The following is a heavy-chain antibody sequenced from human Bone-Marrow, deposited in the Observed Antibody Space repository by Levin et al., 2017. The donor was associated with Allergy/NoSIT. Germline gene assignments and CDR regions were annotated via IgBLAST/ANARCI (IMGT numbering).Heavy chain of an antibody. Sequence: SETLSLTCTVSGGSFTYYSWSWIRQPPGKGLEWIGYISDTGSTNYNPSLNSRVTISLDTSKNQFSLNLRSVTAADTAVYFCARSIEAAAKNYFDPWGLGALVIVSS. CDR2: ISDTGST. J-gene: IGHJ4*02. CDR3: ARSIEAAAKNYFDP. D-gene: IGHD1-26*01. CDR1: GGSFTYYS. V-gene: IGHV4-59*01.